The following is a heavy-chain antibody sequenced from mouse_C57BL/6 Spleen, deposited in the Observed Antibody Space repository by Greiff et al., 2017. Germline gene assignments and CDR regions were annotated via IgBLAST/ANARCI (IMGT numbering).Heavy chain of an antibody. V-gene: IGHV1-82*01. CDR3: ARPGLGGYYFDY. J-gene: IGHJ2*01. CDR2: IYPGDGDT. Sequence: VKLVESGPELVKPGASVKISCKASGYAFSSSWMNWVKQRPGKGLEWIGRIYPGDGDTNYNGKFKGKATLTADKSSSTAYMQLSSLTSEDSAVYFCARPGLGGYYFDYWGQGTTLTVSS. CDR1: GYAFSSSW. D-gene: IGHD2-13*01.